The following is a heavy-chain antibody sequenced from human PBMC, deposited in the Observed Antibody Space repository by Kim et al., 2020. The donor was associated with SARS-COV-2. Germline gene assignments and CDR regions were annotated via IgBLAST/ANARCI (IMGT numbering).Heavy chain of an antibody. J-gene: IGHJ4*02. D-gene: IGHD3-3*01. Sequence: VSVKSRITINPDTSKNQLALQLNSVTPEDTAVYYCARGIPMFFGVVIVLDWWGQGTLVTVSS. V-gene: IGHV6-1*01. CDR3: ARGIPMFFGVVIVLDW.